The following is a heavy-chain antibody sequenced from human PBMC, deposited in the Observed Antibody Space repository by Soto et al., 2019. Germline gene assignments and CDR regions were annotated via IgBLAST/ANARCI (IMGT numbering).Heavy chain of an antibody. V-gene: IGHV3-21*01. Sequence: EVQLVASGGGLVKPGGSLRLSCAASGFSFSDYSMNWVLQAPGKGLEWVSSISGSTSYIYYADSLKGRFTVSRDNAEKSLYLQMNSLRAEDTAVYYCARDGAFCSGTGCRDYYHYMDFWGKGTTVTVSS. D-gene: IGHD2-2*01. CDR1: GFSFSDYS. CDR2: ISGSTSYI. J-gene: IGHJ6*03. CDR3: ARDGAFCSGTGCRDYYHYMDF.